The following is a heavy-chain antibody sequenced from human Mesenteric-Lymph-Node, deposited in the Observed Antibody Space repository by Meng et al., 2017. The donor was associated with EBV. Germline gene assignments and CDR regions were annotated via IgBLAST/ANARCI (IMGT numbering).Heavy chain of an antibody. CDR1: GGSSRRSNYY. CDR2: IYYTGST. D-gene: IGHD2-2*02. CDR3: ARALPIVVIPAVIYDPFDN. J-gene: IGHJ4*02. Sequence: QLQLQGSGPGLVNPSETPSPTCPGSGGSSRRSNYYWGWIRQPPGKGLEWIGSIYYTGSTHYNPSLKTRLTISVDTSKNELSLKLTSVTAADTALYYCARALPIVVIPAVIYDPFDNWGQGTLVTVSS. V-gene: IGHV4-39*07.